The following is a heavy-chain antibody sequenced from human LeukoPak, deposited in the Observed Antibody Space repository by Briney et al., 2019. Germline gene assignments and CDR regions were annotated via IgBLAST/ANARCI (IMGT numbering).Heavy chain of an antibody. D-gene: IGHD6-19*01. CDR2: ISAYNGNT. CDR3: ARHRVPGIAVGPNDY. J-gene: IGHJ4*02. Sequence: ASVKVSCKASGYTFTSYGISWVRQAPGQGLEWMGWISAYNGNTNYAQKLQGRVTMTTDTSTSTAYMELRSLRSDDTAVYYCARHRVPGIAVGPNDYWGQGTLVTVSS. CDR1: GYTFTSYG. V-gene: IGHV1-18*01.